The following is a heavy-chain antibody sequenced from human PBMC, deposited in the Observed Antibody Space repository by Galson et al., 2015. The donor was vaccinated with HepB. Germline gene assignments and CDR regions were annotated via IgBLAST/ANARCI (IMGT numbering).Heavy chain of an antibody. J-gene: IGHJ5*02. CDR1: GFTFGDYT. Sequence: SLRLSCAASGFTFGDYTMGWFRQAPGKGLEWVGVIRSIAYGGAVEYGAPVKGRFTILRDDSKSIAYLQMNSLKTEDTAVYYCARVPLGELLWFDPWGQGNLVTVSS. D-gene: IGHD3-10*01. CDR3: ARVPLGELLWFDP. CDR2: IRSIAYGGAV. V-gene: IGHV3-49*03.